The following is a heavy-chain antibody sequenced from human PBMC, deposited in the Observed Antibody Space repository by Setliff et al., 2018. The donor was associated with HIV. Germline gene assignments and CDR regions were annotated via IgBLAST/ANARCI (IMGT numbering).Heavy chain of an antibody. CDR1: GGSLSSSNYY. CDR3: ARWHPPYGFWEEDY. J-gene: IGHJ4*02. Sequence: SETLSLTCTVSGGSLSSSNYYCGWIRQPPGKGLEWIGNIYYSGSTYYNPSLKTRVTISVDGSKNQFSLKLKSVTAADTAVYYCARWHPPYGFWEEDYWGQGTLVTVSS. V-gene: IGHV4-39*01. CDR2: IYYSGST. D-gene: IGHD3-10*01.